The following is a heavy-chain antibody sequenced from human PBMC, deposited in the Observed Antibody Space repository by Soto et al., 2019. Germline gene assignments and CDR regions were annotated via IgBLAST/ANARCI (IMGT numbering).Heavy chain of an antibody. CDR3: ARDAADTPMVY. D-gene: IGHD5-18*01. CDR2: IIPQFPTP. J-gene: IGHJ4*02. CDR1: GGIFRSNA. Sequence: QVQVVQSGAEVRKRGSSVKVSCKSSGGIFRSNAISWVRQAPGQGLEWMGAIIPQFPTPYYAQKFQDRVTITADESTTTAYMALNSLRSDDTAVYFCARDAADTPMVYWGQGTLLTVSS. V-gene: IGHV1-69*01.